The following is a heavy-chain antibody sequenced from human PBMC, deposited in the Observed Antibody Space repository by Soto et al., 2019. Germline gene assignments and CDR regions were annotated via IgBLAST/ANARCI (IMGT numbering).Heavy chain of an antibody. CDR1: GGSISSYY. V-gene: IGHV4-59*01. D-gene: IGHD3-9*01. Sequence: SETLSLTCTVSGGSISSYYWSWIRQPPGKGLEWIGYIYYSGSTNYNPSLKSRVTISVDTSKNQFSLKLSSVTAADTAVYYCARTVRYFDWLLIDYWGQGNLVTVSS. J-gene: IGHJ4*02. CDR3: ARTVRYFDWLLIDY. CDR2: IYYSGST.